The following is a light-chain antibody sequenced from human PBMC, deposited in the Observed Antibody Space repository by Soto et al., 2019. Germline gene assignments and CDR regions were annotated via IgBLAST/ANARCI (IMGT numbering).Light chain of an antibody. J-gene: IGKJ1*01. V-gene: IGKV1-5*01. CDR1: QSISSW. Sequence: DIQMTQSPSTLSASVGDRVTITCRASQSISSWLAWYQQKPGKAPKLLIYDASSLESGVPSRFSSSGSGTEFTLTISSLQPDDFATYYCQQYNSYWTFGQGTTVDIK. CDR2: DAS. CDR3: QQYNSYWT.